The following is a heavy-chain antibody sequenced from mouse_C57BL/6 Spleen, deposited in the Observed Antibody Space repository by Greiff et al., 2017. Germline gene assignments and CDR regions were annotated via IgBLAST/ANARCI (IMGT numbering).Heavy chain of an antibody. V-gene: IGHV5-17*01. CDR2: ISSGSSTI. Sequence: EVKLEESGGGLVKPGGSLKLSCAASGFTFSDYGMHWVRQAPEKGLEWVAYISSGSSTIYYADTVKGRFTISRANAKNTLFLEMTSLRSEDTAMYYCARPSYYDYDWFAYWGQGTLVTVSA. J-gene: IGHJ3*01. CDR1: GFTFSDYG. CDR3: ARPSYYDYDWFAY. D-gene: IGHD2-4*01.